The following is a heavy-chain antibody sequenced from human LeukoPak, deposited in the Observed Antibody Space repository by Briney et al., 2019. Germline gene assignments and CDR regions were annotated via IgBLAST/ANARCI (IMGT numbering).Heavy chain of an antibody. CDR1: GGTFSSYA. CDR2: IIPIFGTA. CDR3: ARALYCSGGSCYSPPYYYYYYGMDV. D-gene: IGHD2-15*01. V-gene: IGHV1-69*13. Sequence: GASVKVSCKASGGTFSSYAISWVRQAPGQGLEWMGGIIPIFGTANYAQKFQGRVTITADEPTSTAYMELSSLRSEDTAVSYCARALYCSGGSCYSPPYYYYYYGMDVWGQGTTVTVSS. J-gene: IGHJ6*02.